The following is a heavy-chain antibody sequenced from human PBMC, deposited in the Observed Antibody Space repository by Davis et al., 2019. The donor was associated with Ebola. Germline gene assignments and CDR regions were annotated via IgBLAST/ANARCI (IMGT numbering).Heavy chain of an antibody. J-gene: IGHJ6*02. CDR3: ASGARLGLQGHYYYGMDV. D-gene: IGHD6-25*01. V-gene: IGHV1-46*01. CDR2: INPSGGST. CDR1: GYTFTSYY. Sequence: AASVKVSCKASGYTFTSYYMHWVRQAPGQGLEWMGIINPSGGSTSYAQKFQGRVTMTRDTSTSTVYMELSSLRSEDTAVYYCASGARLGLQGHYYYGMDVWGQGTTVTVSS.